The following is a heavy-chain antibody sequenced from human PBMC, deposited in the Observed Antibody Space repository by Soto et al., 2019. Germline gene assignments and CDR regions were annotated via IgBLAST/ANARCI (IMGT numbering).Heavy chain of an antibody. V-gene: IGHV3-30-3*01. J-gene: IGHJ6*02. D-gene: IGHD3-10*01. Sequence: QVQLVESGGGVVQPGRSLRLSCAASGFTFSSYAMHWVRQAPGKGLEWVAVISYDGSNKYYADSVKGRFTISRDNSKNTLYLQMNSLRAEDTAVYYCASNSRATMVRGCMDVWGQGTTVTVSS. CDR3: ASNSRATMVRGCMDV. CDR2: ISYDGSNK. CDR1: GFTFSSYA.